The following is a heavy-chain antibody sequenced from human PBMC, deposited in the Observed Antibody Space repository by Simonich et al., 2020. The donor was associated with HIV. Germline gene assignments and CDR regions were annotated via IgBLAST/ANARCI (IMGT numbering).Heavy chain of an antibody. Sequence: EVQLLESGGGLVQPGGSLRLSCAASGFTFSSYWMTWVRQAAGKGVEWGAKIKYDGSEKFYVDSVKGRCTISRDNAKNSLDLQMNSLRAEDTAVYYCATDLNWSGGWGQGTLVTVSS. CDR1: GFTFSSYW. V-gene: IGHV3-7*01. CDR3: ATDLNWSGG. CDR2: IKYDGSEK. D-gene: IGHD1-1*01. J-gene: IGHJ4*02.